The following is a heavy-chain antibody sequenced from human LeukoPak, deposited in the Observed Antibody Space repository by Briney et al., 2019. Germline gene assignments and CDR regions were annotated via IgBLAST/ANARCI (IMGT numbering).Heavy chain of an antibody. V-gene: IGHV4-34*01. CDR2: INHSGST. CDR1: GGSFSGYF. D-gene: IGHD3-16*01. CDR3: ARRGRAYYTKQYYFDY. Sequence: SEPLSLTCDVFGGSFSGYFWGWIRKPPGKGLAGIGEINHSGSTNYHPPLKSRVTISVDTSKTQLSLKLSSVTAADTAVYYCARRGRAYYTKQYYFDYWGQGTLVTVSS. J-gene: IGHJ4*02.